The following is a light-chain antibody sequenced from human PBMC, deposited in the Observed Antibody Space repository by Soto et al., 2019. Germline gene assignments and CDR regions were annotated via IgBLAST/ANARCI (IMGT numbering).Light chain of an antibody. CDR3: QHYSGDRAT. J-gene: IGKJ1*01. V-gene: IGKV1-5*03. CDR2: KAS. CDR1: QSINGW. Sequence: DIQLSQSPSTLSASVGDRVTITCRASQSINGWLAWYQQKPGQAPNLLIYKASTLESGVPSRFSGSGSGTEFTLTISSLRPDDFATYYCQHYSGDRATFGQGTKVDIK.